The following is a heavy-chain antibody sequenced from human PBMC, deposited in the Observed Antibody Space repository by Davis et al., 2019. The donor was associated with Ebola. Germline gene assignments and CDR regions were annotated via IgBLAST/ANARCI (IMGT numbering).Heavy chain of an antibody. CDR1: GYTFTNYY. CDR3: TTPGGQDSGYDVFDI. J-gene: IGHJ3*02. CDR2: INPNDGRT. V-gene: IGHV1-46*03. Sequence: ASVQVSCKASGYTFTNYYMHWVRQAPGQGLEWMGMINPNDGRTIYAQKFQGRVTVTRHTSTTTVYMDLSSLRSEDTALYYCTTPGGQDSGYDVFDIWGQGTMVTVSS. D-gene: IGHD5-12*01.